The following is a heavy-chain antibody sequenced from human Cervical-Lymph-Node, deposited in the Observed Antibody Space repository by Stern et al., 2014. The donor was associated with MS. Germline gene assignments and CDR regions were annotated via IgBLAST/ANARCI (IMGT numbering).Heavy chain of an antibody. Sequence: QVQLQESGPGLVKPSETLSLTCNVSGGSISSTTYSWGWIRQPPGKGLEWIGSLYYSGNTYYNPSLKSRVTISADTSKNQSSLQLRSVTTTDTAIYYCARMEVIPAMGWFAPWGQGILVTVSS. D-gene: IGHD4-23*01. CDR2: LYYSGNT. CDR3: ARMEVIPAMGWFAP. CDR1: GGSISSTTYS. J-gene: IGHJ5*02. V-gene: IGHV4-39*01.